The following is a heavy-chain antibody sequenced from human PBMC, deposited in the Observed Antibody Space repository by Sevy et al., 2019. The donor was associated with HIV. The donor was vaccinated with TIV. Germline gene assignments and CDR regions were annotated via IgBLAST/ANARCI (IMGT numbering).Heavy chain of an antibody. CDR1: GGTFSSYA. CDR3: ARDLGWGSSWSRYYYYYYMDV. CDR2: IIPIFGTA. V-gene: IGHV1-69*13. Sequence: ASVKVSCKASGGTFSSYAISWVRQAPGQGLEWMGGIIPIFGTANYAQKFQGRVTITADESTSTAYMELSSLRSEDTAVYYCARDLGWGSSWSRYYYYYYMDVWGKGTTVTVSS. J-gene: IGHJ6*03. D-gene: IGHD6-13*01.